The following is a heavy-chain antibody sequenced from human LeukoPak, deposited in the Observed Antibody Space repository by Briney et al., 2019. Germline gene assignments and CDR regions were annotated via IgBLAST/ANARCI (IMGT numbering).Heavy chain of an antibody. Sequence: PGGSLRLSCAASGFTFSSYGMSWVRQAPGKGLEWVSAISGGGGSTYYADSVEGRFTISRDNSKNTLYLQMNSLRAEDTAVYYCAKARDLIQLWLGFDYWGQGTLVTVSS. J-gene: IGHJ4*02. D-gene: IGHD5-18*01. CDR2: ISGGGGST. CDR1: GFTFSSYG. V-gene: IGHV3-23*01. CDR3: AKARDLIQLWLGFDY.